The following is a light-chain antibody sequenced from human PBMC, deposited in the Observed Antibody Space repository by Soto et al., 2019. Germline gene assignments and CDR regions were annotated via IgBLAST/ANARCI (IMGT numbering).Light chain of an antibody. CDR2: EVT. CDR3: SSYTSSSTLYV. CDR1: SNDVGRFNY. V-gene: IGLV2-14*01. Sequence: QSALTQPASVSGSPGQSITISCTGSSNDVGRFNYVSWYQHHPGKAPKLMIYEVTDRPSGVSNRFSGSKSGNTASLTISGLQAEDEADYYCSSYTSSSTLYVFGTGTKLTVL. J-gene: IGLJ1*01.